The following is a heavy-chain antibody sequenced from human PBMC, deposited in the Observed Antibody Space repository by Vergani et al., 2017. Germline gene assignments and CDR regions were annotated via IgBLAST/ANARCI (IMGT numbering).Heavy chain of an antibody. V-gene: IGHV4-59*01. CDR3: AREMITFGGVFDY. D-gene: IGHD3-16*01. Sequence: QVQLQESGPGLVKPSETLSLTCTVSGGSISSYYWSWIRQPPGKGLEWIGYMYYSGRTNYNPSLKSRVTISVDTSKNQFSLKLSSVTAADTAVYYCAREMITFGGVFDYWGQGTLVTVSS. CDR2: MYYSGRT. J-gene: IGHJ4*02. CDR1: GGSISSYY.